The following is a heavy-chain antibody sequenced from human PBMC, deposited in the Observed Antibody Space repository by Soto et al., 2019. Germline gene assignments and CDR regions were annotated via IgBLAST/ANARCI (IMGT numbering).Heavy chain of an antibody. CDR3: ARDESDCSSTSCYAFDI. CDR2: ISSSSSYI. J-gene: IGHJ3*02. V-gene: IGHV3-21*01. CDR1: GFTFSSDR. Sequence: GGSLRLSCAASGFTFSSDRMNWVRQAPGKGLEWVSSISSSSSYIYYTDSVKGRFTISRDNAKNSLYLQMNSLRAEDTAVYYCARDESDCSSTSCYAFDIWGQGTMVTVSS. D-gene: IGHD2-2*01.